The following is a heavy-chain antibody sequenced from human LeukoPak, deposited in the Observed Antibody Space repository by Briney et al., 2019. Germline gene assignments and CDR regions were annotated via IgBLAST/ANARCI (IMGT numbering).Heavy chain of an antibody. D-gene: IGHD3-22*01. V-gene: IGHV1-24*01. J-gene: IGHJ4*02. CDR1: GYTFTGYY. CDR2: FDPEDGET. Sequence: GASVKVSCKASGYTFTGYYMHWVRQAPGKGLEWMGGFDPEDGETIYAQKFQGRVTMTEDTSTDTAYMELSSLRSEDTAVYYCARAYYESSAYRHAVYFDYWGQGTLVTVSS. CDR3: ARAYYESSAYRHAVYFDY.